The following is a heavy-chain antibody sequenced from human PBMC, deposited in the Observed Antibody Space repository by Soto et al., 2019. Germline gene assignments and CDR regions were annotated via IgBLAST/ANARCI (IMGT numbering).Heavy chain of an antibody. CDR3: AAYCSSTSCYPDYFDY. CDR1: GGSISSRTYY. D-gene: IGHD2-2*01. J-gene: IGHJ4*02. CDR2: IYYSGST. V-gene: IGHV4-39*01. Sequence: SETLSLTCTVSGGSISSRTYYWGWIRQPPGKGLEWIGSIYYSGSTYYNPSLKSRVTISVDTSKNQFSLNLSSVTAADTAVYYCAAYCSSTSCYPDYFDYWGQGTLVTVSS.